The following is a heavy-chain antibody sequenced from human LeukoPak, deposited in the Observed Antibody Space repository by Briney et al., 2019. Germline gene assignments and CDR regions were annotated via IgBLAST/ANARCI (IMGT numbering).Heavy chain of an antibody. J-gene: IGHJ5*02. Sequence: GGSLRLSCAASGFTFSSYSMNWVRQAPGKGLEWVSYISSSSSTIYYADSVKGRFTISRDNAKNSLYLQMNSLRAEDTAVYYCAKDRTGGSNWFDPWGQGTLVTVSS. D-gene: IGHD1-14*01. CDR2: ISSSSSTI. CDR3: AKDRTGGSNWFDP. V-gene: IGHV3-48*01. CDR1: GFTFSSYS.